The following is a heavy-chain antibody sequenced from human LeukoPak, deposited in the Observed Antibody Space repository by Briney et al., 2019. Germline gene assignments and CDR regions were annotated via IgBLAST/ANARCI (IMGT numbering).Heavy chain of an antibody. CDR3: ARRAPRYYYGSGSYYNGMGNWFDP. J-gene: IGHJ5*02. D-gene: IGHD3-10*01. V-gene: IGHV4-34*01. CDR1: GGSFSGYY. Sequence: SETLSLTCAVYGGSFSGYYWSWIRQPPGKGLEWIGEINHSGSTNYNPSLKSRVTISVDTSKNQFSLNLSSVTAADTAVYYCARRAPRYYYGSGSYYNGMGNWFDPWGQGTLVTVSS. CDR2: INHSGST.